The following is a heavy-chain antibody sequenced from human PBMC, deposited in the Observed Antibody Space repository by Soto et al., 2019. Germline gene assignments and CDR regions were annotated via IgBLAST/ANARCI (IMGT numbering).Heavy chain of an antibody. V-gene: IGHV4-34*01. CDR1: GGSFSGYY. CDR2: INHSGST. J-gene: IGHJ4*02. D-gene: IGHD6-6*01. Sequence: SETLSLTCAVYGGSFSGYYWSWSRQPPGKGLEWIGEINHSGSTNYNPSLKSRVTISVDTSKNQDSLKVTSVTAADTAVYYCARQSIAARPGPYWGQGAWSPSPQ. CDR3: ARQSIAARPGPY.